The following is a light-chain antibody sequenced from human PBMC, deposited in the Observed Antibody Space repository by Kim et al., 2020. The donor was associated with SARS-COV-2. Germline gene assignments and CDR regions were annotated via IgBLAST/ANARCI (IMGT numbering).Light chain of an antibody. CDR2: DVS. CDR3: SSYAGSNNLV. Sequence: QSALTQPPSASGSPGQSVTISCTGTSSDVGGYNYVSWYQQHPGRAPKLMIYDVSKWPSGVPDRFSGSKSGNTASLTVSGLQAEDEADYYCSSYAGSNNLVFGGGTQLTVL. CDR1: SSDVGGYNY. J-gene: IGLJ3*02. V-gene: IGLV2-8*01.